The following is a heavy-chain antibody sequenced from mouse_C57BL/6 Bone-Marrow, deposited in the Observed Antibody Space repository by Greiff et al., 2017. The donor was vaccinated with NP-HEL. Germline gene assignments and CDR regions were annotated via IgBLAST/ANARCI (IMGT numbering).Heavy chain of an antibody. CDR1: GYTFTTYP. CDR3: AMTTVVGYWYFDV. Sequence: VKLQQSGAELVKPGASVKMSCKASGYTFTTYPIEWMKQNHGKSLEWIGNFHPYNDDTKYNEKFKGKATLTVEKSSSTVYLELSRLTSDDSAVYYCAMTTVVGYWYFDVWGTGTTVTVSS. D-gene: IGHD1-1*01. J-gene: IGHJ1*03. V-gene: IGHV1-47*01. CDR2: FHPYNDDT.